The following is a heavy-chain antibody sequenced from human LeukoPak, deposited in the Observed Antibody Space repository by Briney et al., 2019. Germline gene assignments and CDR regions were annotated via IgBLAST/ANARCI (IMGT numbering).Heavy chain of an antibody. J-gene: IGHJ6*02. CDR1: GFTFSSYA. CDR2: ISGSGGSI. Sequence: GGSLRLSCAASGFTFSSYAMSWVRQAPGKRLEWVSAISGSGGSIYYADSVKGRFTITRDNSKNTLYLEMNSLRAEGRALFYSANSLGMDVWGQGPTLTV. V-gene: IGHV3-23*01. CDR3: ANSLGMDV.